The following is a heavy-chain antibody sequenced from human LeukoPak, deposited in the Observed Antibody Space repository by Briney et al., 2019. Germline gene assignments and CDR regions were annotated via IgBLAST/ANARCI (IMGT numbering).Heavy chain of an antibody. CDR1: GFTFSSYS. D-gene: IGHD6-13*01. Sequence: GRSLRLSCAASGFTFSSYSMNWVRQAPGKGLEWVSSISSSSSYIYYADSVKGRFTISRDNAKNSLYLQMNSLRAEDTAVYYCASAHSIAAQFVGFDYWGQGTLVTVSS. V-gene: IGHV3-21*01. J-gene: IGHJ4*02. CDR3: ASAHSIAAQFVGFDY. CDR2: ISSSSSYI.